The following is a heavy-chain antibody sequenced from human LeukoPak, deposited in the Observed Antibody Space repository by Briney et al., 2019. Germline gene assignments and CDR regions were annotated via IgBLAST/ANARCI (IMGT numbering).Heavy chain of an antibody. V-gene: IGHV4-34*01. D-gene: IGHD5-18*01. CDR3: ARGRTIWYSYGYFLDY. Sequence: PSETLSLTCAVYGGSFSGYYWSWIRQPPGKGPEWIGEINHSGSTNYNPSLKSRVTISVDTSKNQSSLKLSSVTAADTAVYYCARGRTIWYSYGYFLDYWGQGTLVTVSS. CDR1: GGSFSGYY. J-gene: IGHJ4*02. CDR2: INHSGST.